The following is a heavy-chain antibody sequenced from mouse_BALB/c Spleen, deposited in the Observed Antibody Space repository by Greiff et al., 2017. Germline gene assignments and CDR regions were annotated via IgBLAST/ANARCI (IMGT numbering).Heavy chain of an antibody. D-gene: IGHD3-1*01. CDR3: ARGLPSAMDY. V-gene: IGHV1-7*01. CDR2: INPSTGYT. Sequence: QVQLKQSGAELAKPGASVKMSCKASGYTFTSYWMHWVKQRPGQGLEWIGYINPSTGYTEYNQKFKDKATLTADKSSSTAYMQLSSLTSEDSAVYYCARGLPSAMDYWGQGTSVTVSS. J-gene: IGHJ4*01. CDR1: GYTFTSYW.